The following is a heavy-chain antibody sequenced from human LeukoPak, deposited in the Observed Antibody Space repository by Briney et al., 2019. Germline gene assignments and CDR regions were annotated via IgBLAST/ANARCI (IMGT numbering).Heavy chain of an antibody. D-gene: IGHD3-10*01. Sequence: SETLSLTCTVSGGSISSSSYYWSWIRQPPGKGLGWIGYIYYSGGTNYNPSLKSRVTISVDTSKNQFSLKLSSVTAADTAVYYCASLFGSGSLDYWGQGTLVTVSS. CDR1: GGSISSSSYY. CDR2: IYYSGGT. J-gene: IGHJ4*02. V-gene: IGHV4-61*01. CDR3: ASLFGSGSLDY.